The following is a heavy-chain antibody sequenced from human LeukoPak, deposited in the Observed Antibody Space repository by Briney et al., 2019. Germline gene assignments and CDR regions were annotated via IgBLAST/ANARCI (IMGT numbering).Heavy chain of an antibody. CDR2: IYHSGST. CDR1: GYSISSGYY. CDR3: ARANNYYDSSGYYY. J-gene: IGHJ4*02. Sequence: SETLSLTCTVSGYSISSGYYWGWIRQPPGKGLEWIGSIYHSGSTYYNPSLKSRVTISVDTSKNQFSLKLSSVTAADTAVYYCARANNYYDSSGYYYWGQGTLVTVSS. V-gene: IGHV4-38-2*02. D-gene: IGHD3-22*01.